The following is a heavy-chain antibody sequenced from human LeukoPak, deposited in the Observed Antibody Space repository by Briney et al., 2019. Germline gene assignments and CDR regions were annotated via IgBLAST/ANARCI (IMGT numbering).Heavy chain of an antibody. J-gene: IGHJ3*02. CDR3: TRSGVGAFDN. Sequence: GGSLRLSCAASGFTFSAYAMNWVRQTPEKGLEWVSYISYNSDTTYYADSVKGRFTISRDNAKNSVYLQMNSLRVEDTAVYYCTRSGVGAFDNWGPGTMVTVS. CDR2: ISYNSDTT. CDR1: GFTFSAYA. D-gene: IGHD3-10*01. V-gene: IGHV3-48*04.